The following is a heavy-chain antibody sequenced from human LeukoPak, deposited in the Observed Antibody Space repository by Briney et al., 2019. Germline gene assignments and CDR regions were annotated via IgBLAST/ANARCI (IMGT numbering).Heavy chain of an antibody. CDR3: ARSTASANY. CDR2: IWYDGSNK. V-gene: IGHV3-33*01. Sequence: GRSLRLSCGASGFTFSTYGMQWVRQAPGKGLEWVAVIWYDGSNKYYADSVKGRFTVSRDNSKNTLYLQMNSLRAEDTAVYYCARSTASANYWGEGTLVTVSS. CDR1: GFTFSTYG. J-gene: IGHJ4*02.